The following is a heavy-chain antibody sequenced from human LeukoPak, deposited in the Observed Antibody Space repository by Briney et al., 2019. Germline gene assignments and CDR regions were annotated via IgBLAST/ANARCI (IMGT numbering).Heavy chain of an antibody. CDR2: IRHGGSDN. CDR1: GFTFSTYG. D-gene: IGHD3-22*01. CDR3: AKDRLGEWRGYFDSSGSTNYFEN. J-gene: IGHJ4*02. Sequence: GGSLTLSCAASGFTFSTYGMHWVRQAPGEGLEWVAFIRHGGSDNSYGDSVKGRFAISRDNPKNTMYLQMNSLRPEDTAVYYCAKDRLGEWRGYFDSSGSTNYFENWGQGTRVTVSS. V-gene: IGHV3-30*02.